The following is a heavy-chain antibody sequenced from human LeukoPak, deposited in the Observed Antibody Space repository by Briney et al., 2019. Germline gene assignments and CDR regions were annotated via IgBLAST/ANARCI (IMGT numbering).Heavy chain of an antibody. CDR2: IWYDGNRE. Sequence: PGRSLRLSCAASGFSFSNNGMHWVRQAPGKGLEWVAVIWYDGNREFYADSVKGRFTISRDNSKNTLDLRMNSLRAEDTAVYYCARFTGHGDYDGGLDHWGQGTLVTVSS. CDR1: GFSFSNNG. V-gene: IGHV3-33*01. CDR3: ARFTGHGDYDGGLDH. J-gene: IGHJ4*02. D-gene: IGHD4-17*01.